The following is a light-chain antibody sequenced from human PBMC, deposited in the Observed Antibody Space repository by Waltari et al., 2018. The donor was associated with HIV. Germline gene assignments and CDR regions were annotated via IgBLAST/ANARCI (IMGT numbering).Light chain of an antibody. CDR3: TSFTSSSAWL. V-gene: IGLV2-14*03. Sequence: QSALTQPASVSGSLGQSITFSCTGTSSDIGGYDYVSWYQQHPGKAPKIIIFDVTNRPSGVSDRFSGSKSGNTASLTISGLQAEDEADYYCTSFTSSSAWLFGGGTKLTV. CDR1: SSDIGGYDY. CDR2: DVT. J-gene: IGLJ3*02.